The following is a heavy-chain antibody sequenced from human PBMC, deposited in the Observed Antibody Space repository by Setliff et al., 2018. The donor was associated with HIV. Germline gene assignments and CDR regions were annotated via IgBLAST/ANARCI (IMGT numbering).Heavy chain of an antibody. CDR2: VYPSDGST. V-gene: IGHV1-46*01. CDR1: GYTFTSYY. Sequence: ASVKVSCKASGYTFTSYYMHWVRQAPGQGLEWMGMVYPSDGSTSYAQKFQGRVTLTRDTSINTAYMELSSLTSDDTAVYYCARGVGAAGDYWGQGTQVTVSS. CDR3: ARGVGAAGDY. J-gene: IGHJ4*02. D-gene: IGHD1-26*01.